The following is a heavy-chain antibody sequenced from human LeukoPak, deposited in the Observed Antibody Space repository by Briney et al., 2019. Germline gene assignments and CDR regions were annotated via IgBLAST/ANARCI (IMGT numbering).Heavy chain of an antibody. J-gene: IGHJ4*02. V-gene: IGHV3-9*01. D-gene: IGHD6-19*01. Sequence: GGSLRLSCAASGFTFSSYAISWVRQAPGKGLEWVSGISWNSGSIGYADSVKGRFTISRDNAKNSLYLQMNSLGAEDTALYYCAKDITSSGRNGFDYWGQGTLVTVSS. CDR2: ISWNSGSI. CDR1: GFTFSSYA. CDR3: AKDITSSGRNGFDY.